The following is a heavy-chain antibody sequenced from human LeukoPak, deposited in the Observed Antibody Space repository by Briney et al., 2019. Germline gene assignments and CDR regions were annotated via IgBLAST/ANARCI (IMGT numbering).Heavy chain of an antibody. CDR1: GFTFSSYA. J-gene: IGHJ4*02. CDR2: ISYDGSNK. D-gene: IGHD3-22*01. Sequence: GGSLRLSCAASGFTFSSYAMHWVRQAPGKGLEWVAVISYDGSNKYYADSVKGRFTISRDNAKNSLYLQMNSLRAEDTAVYYCAREFYDSSGYPLAFDYWGQGTLVTVSS. V-gene: IGHV3-30-3*01. CDR3: AREFYDSSGYPLAFDY.